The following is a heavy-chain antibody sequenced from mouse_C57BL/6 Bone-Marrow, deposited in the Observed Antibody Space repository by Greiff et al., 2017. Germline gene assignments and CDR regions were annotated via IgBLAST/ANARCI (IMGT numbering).Heavy chain of an antibody. Sequence: QVQLQQSGAELVKPGASVKLSCKASGYTFTEYTIHWVKQRSGQGLEWIGWFYPGSGSIKYNEKFKDKATLTADKSSSTVYMELSRLTSEDSAVYFCARHGYDYDGVGGYAMDYWGQGTSGTVSS. CDR3: ARHGYDYDGVGGYAMDY. V-gene: IGHV1-62-2*01. CDR1: GYTFTEYT. D-gene: IGHD2-4*01. CDR2: FYPGSGSI. J-gene: IGHJ4*01.